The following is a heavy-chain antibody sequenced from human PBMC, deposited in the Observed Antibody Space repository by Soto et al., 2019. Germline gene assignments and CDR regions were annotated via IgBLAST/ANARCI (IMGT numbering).Heavy chain of an antibody. CDR3: ARGDSNSWSDF. D-gene: IGHD6-13*01. V-gene: IGHV3-30*01. CDR2: ISYDGTNK. J-gene: IGHJ4*02. Sequence: QVQLVESGGGVVQPGRSLRLSCAASGFTFRSYAMDWVRQAPGKGLEWVAVISYDGTNKYYADSVKGRFTISRDNSKNMLSLQMNSLRPDDTAVFYCARGDSNSWSDFWGQVSMVTV. CDR1: GFTFRSYA.